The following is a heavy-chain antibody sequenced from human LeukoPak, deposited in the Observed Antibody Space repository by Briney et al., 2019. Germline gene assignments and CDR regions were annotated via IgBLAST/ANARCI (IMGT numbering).Heavy chain of an antibody. CDR1: GFTFSSYW. Sequence: GGSLRLSCAASGFTFSSYWMSWVRRAPGKGLEWVANIKQDGSEKYYVDSVKGRFTISRDNAKNSLYLQMNSLRAEDTAVYYCARGRGWYSSSFFDYWGQGTLVTVSS. V-gene: IGHV3-7*01. CDR2: IKQDGSEK. J-gene: IGHJ4*02. CDR3: ARGRGWYSSSFFDY. D-gene: IGHD6-6*01.